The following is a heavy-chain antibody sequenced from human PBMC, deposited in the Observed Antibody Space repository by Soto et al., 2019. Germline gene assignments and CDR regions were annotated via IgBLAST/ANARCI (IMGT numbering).Heavy chain of an antibody. V-gene: IGHV4-39*01. CDR1: GGSISSSSYY. CDR2: NYYSGST. Sequence: LQLQESGPGLVKPSETLSLTCTVSGGSISSSSYYWGWIRQPPGKGLEWIGSNYYSGSTYYNPALKRRVTISVDTSKNQFSLKLSSVTAAYTAVYYCARHHDYGAWGWYIDLWGRGTLVTVSS. CDR3: ARHHDYGAWGWYIDL. J-gene: IGHJ2*01. D-gene: IGHD4-17*01.